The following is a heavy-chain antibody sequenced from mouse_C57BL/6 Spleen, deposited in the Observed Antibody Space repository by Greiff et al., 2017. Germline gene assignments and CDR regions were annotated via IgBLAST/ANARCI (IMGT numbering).Heavy chain of an antibody. D-gene: IGHD6-2*01. CDR2: IHPNSGST. J-gene: IGHJ2*01. CDR3: ARISSLGNFDY. CDR1: GYTFTSYW. V-gene: IGHV1-64*01. Sequence: VQLQQPGAELVKPGASVKLSCKASGYTFTSYWMHWVKQRPGQGLEWIGMIHPNSGSTNYNEKFKSKATLTVDKSSSTAYMQLSSLTSEDSAVYYCARISSLGNFDYWGQGTTLTVSS.